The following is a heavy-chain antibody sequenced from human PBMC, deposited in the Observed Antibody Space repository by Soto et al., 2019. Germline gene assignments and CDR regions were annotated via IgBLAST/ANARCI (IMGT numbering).Heavy chain of an antibody. J-gene: IGHJ5*02. CDR1: GGSFSGYY. D-gene: IGHD4-4*01. Sequence: PSETLSLTCAVYGGSFSGYYWSWIRQPPGKGLEWIGEINHYGSSNYNPSLMSRLTISVDTSKNQFSLKLSSVTAADTAVYYCAEQVSIVTTHNWSDPWGQGTLVTVSS. CDR3: AEQVSIVTTHNWSDP. V-gene: IGHV4-34*01. CDR2: INHYGSS.